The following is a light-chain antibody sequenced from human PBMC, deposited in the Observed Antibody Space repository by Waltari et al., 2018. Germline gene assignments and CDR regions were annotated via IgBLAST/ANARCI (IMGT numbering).Light chain of an antibody. CDR1: SGHTRYA. Sequence: QLVLTQPPSASASLGASVKLTCTLNSGHTRYAIPWPQQQPEKGPRFLMKLDSDGSHTKGDGIPDRFSGSSSGAERYLILSSLQSEDEADYYCQSWDTGINVFGGGTKLTVL. V-gene: IGLV4-69*01. CDR2: LDSDGSH. J-gene: IGLJ2*01. CDR3: QSWDTGINV.